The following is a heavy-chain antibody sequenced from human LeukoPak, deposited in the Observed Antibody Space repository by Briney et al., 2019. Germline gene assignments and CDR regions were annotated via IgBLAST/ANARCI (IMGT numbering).Heavy chain of an antibody. CDR2: ISGSGGST. J-gene: IGHJ4*02. V-gene: IGHV3-23*01. CDR1: GFTFSSYA. CDR3: ARVMRSGSPFDY. D-gene: IGHD1-26*01. Sequence: GGSLRLSCAASGFTFSSYAMSWVRQAPGKGPEWVSAISGSGGSTYYADSVKGRFTISRDNAKNSLCLQMNSLRAEDTAVYYCARVMRSGSPFDYWGQGTLVTVSS.